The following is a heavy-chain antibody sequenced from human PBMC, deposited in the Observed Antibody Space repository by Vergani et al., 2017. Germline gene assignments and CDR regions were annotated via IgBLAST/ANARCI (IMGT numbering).Heavy chain of an antibody. J-gene: IGHJ4*02. D-gene: IGHD2-15*01. Sequence: QVQLVESGGGVVQPGRSLRLSCAASGFTFSSYGMHWVRQAPGKGLEWVAVIWYDGSNKDYADSVKGRFTISRDNSKNTLYLQMNSLRAEDTAVYYCARDSCSGGSCYPYYFDYWGQGTLVTVSS. CDR3: ARDSCSGGSCYPYYFDY. CDR2: IWYDGSNK. CDR1: GFTFSSYG. V-gene: IGHV3-33*01.